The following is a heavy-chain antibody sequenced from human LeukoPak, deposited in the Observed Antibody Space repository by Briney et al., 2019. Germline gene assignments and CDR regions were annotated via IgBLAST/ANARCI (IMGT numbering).Heavy chain of an antibody. V-gene: IGHV3-15*01. CDR2: IKSETDGGTT. Sequence: PGGSLRLSCAASGFTFSNAWMSWVRQAPGKGLEWVGRIKSETDGGTTDYAAPVKGRFTISRDDSKNTLYLQMNSLKTEDTAVYYCTIQVPAAAGTFPFDYWGQGTLVTVSS. CDR1: GFTFSNAW. CDR3: TIQVPAAAGTFPFDY. J-gene: IGHJ4*02. D-gene: IGHD6-13*01.